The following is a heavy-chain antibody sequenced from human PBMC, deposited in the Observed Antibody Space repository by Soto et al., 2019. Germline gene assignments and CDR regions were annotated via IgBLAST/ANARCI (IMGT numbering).Heavy chain of an antibody. CDR1: GFTFDDYA. V-gene: IGHV3-9*01. CDR3: AKEGAGRGYPFRSYYYYLDV. Sequence: EVQLVESGGGLVQPGRSLRLSCAASGFTFDDYAMHWVRQAPGKGLEWVSGISWNSGSIGYADSVKGRFTISRDNAKNSLYQKINRRRAADTAFYYWAKEGAGRGYPFRSYYYYLDVWAKGPTAT. J-gene: IGHJ6*03. D-gene: IGHD3-3*01. CDR2: ISWNSGSI.